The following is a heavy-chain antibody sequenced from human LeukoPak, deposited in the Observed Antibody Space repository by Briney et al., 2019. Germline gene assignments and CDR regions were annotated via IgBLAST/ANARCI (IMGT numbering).Heavy chain of an antibody. CDR1: GFIFSNYG. J-gene: IGHJ5*01. CDR3: ARDPSLRVSLDS. V-gene: IGHV3-33*01. CDR2: VWYDGSNK. D-gene: IGHD5/OR15-5a*01. Sequence: GGSLRLSCAAPGFIFSNYGMHWVRQAPGKGLEWVAVVWYDGSNKYYADSVKGRFTISRDNSKNMLYLQMNSLRAEDTAVYYCARDPSLRVSLDSRGQGTLVTVSS.